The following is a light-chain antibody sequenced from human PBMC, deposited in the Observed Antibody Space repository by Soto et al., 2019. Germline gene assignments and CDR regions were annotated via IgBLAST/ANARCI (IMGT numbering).Light chain of an antibody. CDR3: QQYDTLPIT. J-gene: IGKJ5*01. Sequence: DIQMTHSPSTLSASVGDRVTITCQASQDISNYLNWYQQKPGKAPKLLIYDASNLETGVPSRFSGSGSGTDFTFTISSLQPEDIATYYCQQYDTLPITFGQGTRLEIK. CDR1: QDISNY. V-gene: IGKV1-33*01. CDR2: DAS.